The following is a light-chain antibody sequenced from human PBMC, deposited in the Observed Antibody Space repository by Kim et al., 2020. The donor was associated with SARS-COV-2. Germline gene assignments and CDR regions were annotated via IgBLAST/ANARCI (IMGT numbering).Light chain of an antibody. J-gene: IGLJ2*01. CDR3: QAWDTSTVV. CDR1: KLGDKY. Sequence: ASPGQTASITCSGDKLGDKYACWYQQKPGQSPVLVIYQDNKRPSGIPERFSGSNSGNTATLTISGTQPMDEADYYCQAWDTSTVVFGGGTQLTVL. CDR2: QDN. V-gene: IGLV3-1*01.